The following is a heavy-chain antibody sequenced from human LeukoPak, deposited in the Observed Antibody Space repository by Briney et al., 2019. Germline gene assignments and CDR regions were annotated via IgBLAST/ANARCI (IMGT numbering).Heavy chain of an antibody. V-gene: IGHV4-34*01. J-gene: IGHJ6*03. CDR2: INDSGRI. Sequence: LSETLSLTCAVYGGSFSNYYWSWIRQPPGKGLEWIGEINDSGRINYNPSLMSRVTVSVDTSKNQFSLRLTSVTATDTAVYYCARRWNYGRNYYIDVWGNGATVSASS. CDR1: GGSFSNYY. D-gene: IGHD1-7*01. CDR3: ARRWNYGRNYYIDV.